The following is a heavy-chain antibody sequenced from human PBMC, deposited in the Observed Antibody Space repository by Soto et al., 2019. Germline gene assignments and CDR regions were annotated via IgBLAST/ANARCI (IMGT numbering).Heavy chain of an antibody. CDR2: LKDRSQHYAT. V-gene: IGHV3-72*01. CDR1: GFSVSGWY. Sequence: EVHLVESGGGLVQPGGSARLSCAASGFSVSGWYMDWVRQAPGKGLEWVARLKDRSQHYATEYAASVKGRFTVSRHASQNSMYLQMNSLKIEDTAVYYCAREGYARWLDSWGQGTLVTVS. J-gene: IGHJ5*01. D-gene: IGHD5-18*01. CDR3: AREGYARWLDS.